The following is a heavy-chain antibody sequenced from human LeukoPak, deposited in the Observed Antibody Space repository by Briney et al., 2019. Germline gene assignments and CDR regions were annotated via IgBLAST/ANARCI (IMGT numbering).Heavy chain of an antibody. CDR2: ISGSGDST. CDR1: EFTFRSCA. V-gene: IGHV3-23*01. Sequence: PGGSLRLSCAASEFTFRSCAMQWVRQAPGKGLEWVSGISGSGDSTFYADSVKGRFTISRDNSKNTLYLQMNSLRAEDTAVYYCAKYLSAKGPPYALEVWGQGTTVTVSS. J-gene: IGHJ6*02. CDR3: AKYLSAKGPPYALEV.